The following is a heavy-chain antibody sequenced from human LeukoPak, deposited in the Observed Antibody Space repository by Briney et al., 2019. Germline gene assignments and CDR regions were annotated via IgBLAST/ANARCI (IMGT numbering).Heavy chain of an antibody. CDR2: INGRGGST. CDR3: ARKPGSSKDY. J-gene: IGHJ4*02. Sequence: GGSLRLSCAASGFTFSNYAMSWVRQAPGKGLEWVSSINGRGGSTYYADSVKGRFTISRDNAKNSLYLQMNSLRAEDTAVYYCARKPGSSKDYWGQGTLVTVSS. CDR1: GFTFSNYA. V-gene: IGHV3-23*01. D-gene: IGHD1-26*01.